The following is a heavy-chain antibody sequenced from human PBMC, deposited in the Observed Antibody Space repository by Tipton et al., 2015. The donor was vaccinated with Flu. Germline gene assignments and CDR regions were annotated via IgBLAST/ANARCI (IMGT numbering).Heavy chain of an antibody. J-gene: IGHJ3*02. CDR1: GGTSRSYA. CDR2: IIPIFDLT. CDR3: ARVPPSGFSYAFDI. V-gene: IGHV1-69*18. D-gene: IGHD2-2*01. Sequence: QLVQSGAEVKKPGSSVKVSCRASGGTSRSYAISWVRQAPGQGLEWIGRIIPIFDLTNNAQRFQGRVSITADESTSTVYMELNSLRSEDTAVYYCARVPPSGFSYAFDIRGQGTVVTVSS.